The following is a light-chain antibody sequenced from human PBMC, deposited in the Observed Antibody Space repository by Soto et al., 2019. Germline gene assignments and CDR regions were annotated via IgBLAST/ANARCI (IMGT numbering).Light chain of an antibody. J-gene: IGKJ1*01. CDR1: QSVSSNY. CDR3: QQYGSSLWT. V-gene: IGKV3-20*01. CDR2: AAS. Sequence: EIVLTQSPGTLSLSPGESATLSCSASQSVSSNYLAWYQQKPGQAPRLLIYAASSTAIGIPDRFSGSGSGTDFTLTISRLEPEDFAVYYCQQYGSSLWTFGQGTTVEIK.